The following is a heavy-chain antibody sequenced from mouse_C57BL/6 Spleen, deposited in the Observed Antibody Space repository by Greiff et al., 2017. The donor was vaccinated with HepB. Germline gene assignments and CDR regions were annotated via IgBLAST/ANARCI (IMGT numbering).Heavy chain of an antibody. J-gene: IGHJ2*01. Sequence: EVMLVESGGGLVKPGGSLKLSCAASGFTFSDYGMHWVRQAPEKGLEWVAYISSGSSTIYYADTVKGRFTISRDNAKNTLFLQMTSLRSEDTAMYYCAREFTTVVAYYFDYWGQGTTLTVSS. CDR1: GFTFSDYG. V-gene: IGHV5-17*01. CDR3: AREFTTVVAYYFDY. CDR2: ISSGSSTI. D-gene: IGHD1-1*01.